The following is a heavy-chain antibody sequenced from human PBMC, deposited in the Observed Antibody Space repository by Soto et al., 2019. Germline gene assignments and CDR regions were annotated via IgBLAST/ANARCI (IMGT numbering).Heavy chain of an antibody. Sequence: PGGSLRLSCSVSGFTFSSYGMHWVRQAPGKGLEWVAVISYDGSNKYYADSVKGRFTISRDNSKNTLYLQMNSLRAEDTAVYYCAKSICGTSPYYYDSSGYCGMGYYYYYGMDVWGQGTTVTVSS. D-gene: IGHD3-22*01. J-gene: IGHJ6*02. V-gene: IGHV3-30*18. CDR1: GFTFSSYG. CDR3: AKSICGTSPYYYDSSGYCGMGYYYYYGMDV. CDR2: ISYDGSNK.